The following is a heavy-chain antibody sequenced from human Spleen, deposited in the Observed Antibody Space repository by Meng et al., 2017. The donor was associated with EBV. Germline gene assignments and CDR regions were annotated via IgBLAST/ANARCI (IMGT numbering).Heavy chain of an antibody. CDR1: GGSISSGTYY. Sequence: QVQLPRPGPGVVMPPPTLSFTCSVSGGSISSGTYYWSWIRQPPGRGLEWIGYIYHNGDTYYSPSLQSRLTISVDTSKNQFSLKMSSVTAADTAVYFCASGSGGNFDFWGQGTLVTVSS. CDR2: IYHNGDT. D-gene: IGHD3-16*01. CDR3: ASGSGGNFDF. J-gene: IGHJ4*02. V-gene: IGHV4-30-4*01.